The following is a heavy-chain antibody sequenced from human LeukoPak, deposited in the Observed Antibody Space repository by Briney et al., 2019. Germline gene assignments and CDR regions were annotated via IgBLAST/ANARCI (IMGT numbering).Heavy chain of an antibody. V-gene: IGHV4-30-4*01. CDR2: IYYSGST. CDR3: ARDSGISHWFDP. D-gene: IGHD1-26*01. CDR1: GGSISSGDYY. Sequence: SETLSLTCTVSGGSISSGDYYWSWIRQPPGKGLKWIGYIYYSGSTYYNPSLKSRVTISVDTSKNQFSLKLSSVTAADTAVYYCARDSGISHWFDPWGQGTLVTVSS. J-gene: IGHJ5*02.